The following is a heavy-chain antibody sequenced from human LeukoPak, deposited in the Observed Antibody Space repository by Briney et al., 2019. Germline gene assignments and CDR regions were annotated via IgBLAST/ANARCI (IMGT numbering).Heavy chain of an antibody. CDR1: GGFTGSGNYY. CDR3: ARGKYCTSGVCYFDY. CDR2: IRYSGST. V-gene: IGHV4-31*03. Sequence: SETLSLTCTVSGGFTGSGNYYWSWIRQHPGKGLEWIGYIRYSGSTYYNPSLKTRVTISMDTSKNQLSLKLQSVTAADTAVYYCARGKYCTSGVCYFDYWGQGTLVTVSS. D-gene: IGHD2-8*01. J-gene: IGHJ4*02.